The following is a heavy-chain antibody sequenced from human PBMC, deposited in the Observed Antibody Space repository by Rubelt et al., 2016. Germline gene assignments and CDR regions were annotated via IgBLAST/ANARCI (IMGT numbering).Heavy chain of an antibody. CDR3: ARDYDSSGPQGY. Sequence: QVQLVQSGAEVKKPGASVKVSCKASGYTFTSYGISWVRQAPGQGLEWMGWISAYNGNTNYAQKLQVRVTMTTDTSTSTDVMELMSLRSDDTAVYYCARDYDSSGPQGYWGQGTLVTVSS. CDR2: ISAYNGNT. V-gene: IGHV1-18*01. D-gene: IGHD3-22*01. J-gene: IGHJ4*02. CDR1: GYTFTSYG.